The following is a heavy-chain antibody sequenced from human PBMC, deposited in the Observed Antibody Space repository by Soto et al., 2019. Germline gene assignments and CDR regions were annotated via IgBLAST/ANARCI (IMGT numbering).Heavy chain of an antibody. Sequence: RASVKVSCKASGYTFTGYYMHWVRQAPGQGLEWMGWINPNSGGTNYAQKFQGRVTMTRDTSISTAYMELSRLRSDDTAVYYCARGIAAAGSYYYYGMDVWGQGTTVTVSS. V-gene: IGHV1-2*02. J-gene: IGHJ6*02. CDR2: INPNSGGT. CDR3: ARGIAAAGSYYYYGMDV. D-gene: IGHD6-13*01. CDR1: GYTFTGYY.